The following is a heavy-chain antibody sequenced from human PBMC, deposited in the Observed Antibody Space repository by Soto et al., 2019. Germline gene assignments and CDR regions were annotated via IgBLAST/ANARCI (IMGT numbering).Heavy chain of an antibody. D-gene: IGHD3-10*01. CDR3: AREGWFGDYFDY. V-gene: IGHV4-34*01. J-gene: IGHJ4*02. CDR1: GGSFSGYY. Sequence: SETLSLTCAVYGGSFSGYYWSWIRQPPGKGLEWIGEINHSGSTNYNPSLKSRVTISVDTSKNQFSLKLSSVTAADTAVYYCAREGWFGDYFDYWGQGTLVTVS. CDR2: INHSGST.